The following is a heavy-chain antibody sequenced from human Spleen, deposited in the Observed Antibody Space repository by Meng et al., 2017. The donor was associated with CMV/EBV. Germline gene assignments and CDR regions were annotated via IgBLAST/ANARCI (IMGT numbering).Heavy chain of an antibody. V-gene: IGHV3-23*01. J-gene: IGHJ5*02. CDR2: ITASGGST. CDR1: EFTFSNYA. CDR3: ASDTYYDFWSGYPKGPHWFDP. Sequence: GGSLRLSCAASEFTFSNYAMSWVRQAPGRGLAWVSAITASGGSTYYADSVKGRFTVSRDNSKNTLYLQMNSLRAEDTAVYYCASDTYYDFWSGYPKGPHWFDPWGQGTLVTVSS. D-gene: IGHD3-3*01.